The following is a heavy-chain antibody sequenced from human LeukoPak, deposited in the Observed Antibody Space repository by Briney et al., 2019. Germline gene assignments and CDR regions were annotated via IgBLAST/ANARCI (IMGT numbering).Heavy chain of an antibody. D-gene: IGHD2-15*01. CDR1: GGSISSYY. V-gene: IGHV4-59*08. CDR2: IYYSGST. J-gene: IGHJ3*02. CDR3: ARQGCNGGSCYSPDTRYAFDI. Sequence: SETLSLTCTVSGGSISSYYWSWIRQPPGKGLEWIGYIYYSGSTNYNPSLKSRVTISVDTSKNQFSLKLSSVTAADTAVYYCARQGCNGGSCYSPDTRYAFDIWGQGTMVTVSS.